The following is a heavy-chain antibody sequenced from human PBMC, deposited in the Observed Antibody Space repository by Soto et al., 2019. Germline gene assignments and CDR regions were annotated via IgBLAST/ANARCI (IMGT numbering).Heavy chain of an antibody. D-gene: IGHD5-12*01. J-gene: IGHJ4*02. CDR3: AGGYTGSDAVGYFNN. V-gene: IGHV3-66*01. CDR1: GFSVSDNY. CDR2: IYSRGGA. Sequence: EVLLAESGGGLVQPGGSLRLSCAASGFSVSDNYMTWVRLAPGKGLEWVSVIYSRGGAHYADSVKGRFTISRDHSKNTVYLQMNNVRVDDTAVYYCAGGYTGSDAVGYFNNWGQGTLITVSS.